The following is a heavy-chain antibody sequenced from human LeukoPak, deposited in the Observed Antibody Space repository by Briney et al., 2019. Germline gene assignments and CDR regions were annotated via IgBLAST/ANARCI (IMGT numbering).Heavy chain of an antibody. CDR3: AKDRLASAAARERFDP. D-gene: IGHD6-13*01. CDR2: ISGSGGST. J-gene: IGHJ5*02. CDR1: GFTFSSYD. V-gene: IGHV3-23*01. Sequence: GGSLRLSCAASGFTFSSYDMNWVRQAPGKGLEWVSTISGSGGSTYYADSVKGRFTISRDNSKNTLYLQMNSLRAEDTAVYYCAKDRLASAAARERFDPWGQGTLVTVSS.